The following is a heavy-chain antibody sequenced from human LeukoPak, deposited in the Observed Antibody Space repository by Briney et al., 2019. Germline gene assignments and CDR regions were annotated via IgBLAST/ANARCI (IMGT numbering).Heavy chain of an antibody. CDR3: ARVLTGYYYYYGMDV. CDR1: GFTVSSNY. J-gene: IGHJ6*02. Sequence: GGSLRLSCAASGFTVSSNYMSWVRQAPGKGLEWVSVIYSGGSTYYADSVKGRFTISRDNSKNTLYLQMNSLRAEDTAVYYCARVLTGYYYYYGMDVWGQGTTVTVSS. V-gene: IGHV3-66*01. D-gene: IGHD3-9*01. CDR2: IYSGGST.